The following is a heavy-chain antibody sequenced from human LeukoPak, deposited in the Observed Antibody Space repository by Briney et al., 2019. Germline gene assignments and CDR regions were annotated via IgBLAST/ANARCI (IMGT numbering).Heavy chain of an antibody. CDR1: GFTFSSYG. D-gene: IGHD3-3*01. V-gene: IGHV3-30*02. CDR2: IRYGESNK. Sequence: GGSLRLSCAASGFTFSSYGMHWVRQAPGKGLEWVAFIRYGESNKYYADSVKGRFTISRDNSKNTLYLQMNSLRAEDTAVYYCAKDSVSARRITIFGVVIPNWFDPWGQGTLVTVSS. J-gene: IGHJ5*02. CDR3: AKDSVSARRITIFGVVIPNWFDP.